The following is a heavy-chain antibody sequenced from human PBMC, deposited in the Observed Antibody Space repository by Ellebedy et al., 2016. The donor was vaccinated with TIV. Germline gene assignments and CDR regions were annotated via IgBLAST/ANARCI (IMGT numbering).Heavy chain of an antibody. CDR1: GYSFTSYW. J-gene: IGHJ4*02. Sequence: GESLKISCKGSGYSFTSYWIGWVRQMPGKGLEWMGIIYPGDSDTRYSPSFQGQVTIPADKSISTAYLQWSSLKASDTAMYYCARRTGVAVGATPFDYWGRGTLVTVSS. CDR3: ARRTGVAVGATPFDY. D-gene: IGHD1-26*01. CDR2: IYPGDSDT. V-gene: IGHV5-51*01.